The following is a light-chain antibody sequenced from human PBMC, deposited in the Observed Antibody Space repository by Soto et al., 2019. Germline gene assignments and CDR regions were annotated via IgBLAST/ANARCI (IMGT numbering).Light chain of an antibody. Sequence: EIVLTQSPGTLSLSPGERATLSCRASQSVRSNELAWYQQKPGQAPRLLIYGASSRATAIPDRVSGSGSGTAFTLTISRLEPYDFAVYYCQQYGSSPLTFGGGTKVEFK. CDR2: GAS. CDR3: QQYGSSPLT. CDR1: QSVRSNE. J-gene: IGKJ4*01. V-gene: IGKV3-20*01.